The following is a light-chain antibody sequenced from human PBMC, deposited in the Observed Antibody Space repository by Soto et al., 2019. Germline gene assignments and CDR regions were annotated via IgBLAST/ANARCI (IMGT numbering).Light chain of an antibody. J-gene: IGKJ1*01. CDR2: GAS. CDR3: QQYGTSPWT. Sequence: DIVLTQSPGTLYSSPGERATLSCRASQSVSSGYLAWYQQRPGQAPRLLIYGASTRATGIPDRFSGSGSGTDFTLTISRLEPEDFAAYYCQQYGTSPWTFGQGTKVDIK. CDR1: QSVSSGY. V-gene: IGKV3-20*01.